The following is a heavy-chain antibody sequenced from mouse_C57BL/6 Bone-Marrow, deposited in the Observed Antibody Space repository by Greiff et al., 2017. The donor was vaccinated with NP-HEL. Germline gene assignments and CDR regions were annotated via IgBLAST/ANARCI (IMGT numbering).Heavy chain of an antibody. V-gene: IGHV1-77*01. CDR3: AREAKSYGNYKPAWFAY. D-gene: IGHD2-1*01. CDR1: GYTFTDYY. J-gene: IGHJ3*01. CDR2: IGPGSGST. Sequence: VKLQESGAELVKPGASVKISCKASGYTFTDYYINWVKQRPGQGLEWIGKIGPGSGSTYYNEKFKGKATLTADKYSSTAYMQLSSLTSEDSAVYFCAREAKSYGNYKPAWFAYWGQGTLVTVSA.